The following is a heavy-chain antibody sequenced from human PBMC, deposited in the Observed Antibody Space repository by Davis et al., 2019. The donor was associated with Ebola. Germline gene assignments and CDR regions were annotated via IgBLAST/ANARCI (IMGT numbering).Heavy chain of an antibody. CDR2: ISSSSSYI. J-gene: IGHJ4*02. CDR1: GFTFSSYS. Sequence: GESLKISCAASGFTFSSYSMNWVRQAPGKGLEWVSSISSSSSYIYYADSVKGRFTISRDNAKNTLYLQMNSLRAEDTAVYYCARDAPAAYWGQGTLVTVSS. V-gene: IGHV3-21*01. CDR3: ARDAPAAY.